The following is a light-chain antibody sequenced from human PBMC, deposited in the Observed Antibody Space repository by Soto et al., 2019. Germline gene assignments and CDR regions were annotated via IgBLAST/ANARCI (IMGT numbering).Light chain of an antibody. J-gene: IGKJ5*01. V-gene: IGKV1-39*01. Sequence: DIQMTQSPSSLSSSVGDRVTLTCRASQSISSYLNWYKQKPGKAPKLLIYAASSLQSGVPSRFSGSGSGTDFTLTISSLKPEDFATYYCQQSYSTPITFGQGTRLEI. CDR3: QQSYSTPIT. CDR1: QSISSY. CDR2: AAS.